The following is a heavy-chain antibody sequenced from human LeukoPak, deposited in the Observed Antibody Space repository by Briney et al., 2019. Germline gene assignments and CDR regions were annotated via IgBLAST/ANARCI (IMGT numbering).Heavy chain of an antibody. J-gene: IGHJ6*02. CDR1: GFTFSSYG. CDR3: AKDSGHIVVALDV. Sequence: GGSLRLSCAASGFTFSSYGMHWVRQAPGKGLEWVAVIWYDGSNKYYGDSVKGRFTISRDNSKNTVYLQMNSLRAEDTAVYYCAKDSGHIVVALDVWGQGTTVTVSS. D-gene: IGHD2-2*01. V-gene: IGHV3-33*06. CDR2: IWYDGSNK.